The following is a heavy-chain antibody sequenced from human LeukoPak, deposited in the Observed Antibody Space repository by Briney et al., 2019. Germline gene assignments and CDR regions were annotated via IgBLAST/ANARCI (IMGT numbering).Heavy chain of an antibody. CDR2: FSASDGSR. CDR3: ARDRLHYGEYEKALDY. V-gene: IGHV3-23*01. J-gene: IGHJ4*02. Sequence: GGSLRLSCEASGFSFSSYGMSWVRQAPGEGLEWVSGFSASDGSRYYADSVKGRFTISSDNAKSSLYLQMNSLRADDTAVYYCARDRLHYGEYEKALDYRGQGTLVTVSS. CDR1: GFSFSSYG. D-gene: IGHD4-17*01.